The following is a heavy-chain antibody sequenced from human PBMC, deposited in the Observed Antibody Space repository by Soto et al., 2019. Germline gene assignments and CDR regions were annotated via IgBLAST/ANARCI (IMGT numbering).Heavy chain of an antibody. CDR1: GFTFSSYW. V-gene: IGHV3-74*01. Sequence: GGSLRLSCAASGFTFSSYWMHWVRQAPGKGLVWVSRINSDGSSTSYADSVKGRFTISRDNAKNTLYLQMNSLRAEDTAVYYCARDQESITIFGVVIGTDYGMDVWGQGTTVTVS. CDR3: ARDQESITIFGVVIGTDYGMDV. D-gene: IGHD3-3*01. J-gene: IGHJ6*02. CDR2: INSDGSST.